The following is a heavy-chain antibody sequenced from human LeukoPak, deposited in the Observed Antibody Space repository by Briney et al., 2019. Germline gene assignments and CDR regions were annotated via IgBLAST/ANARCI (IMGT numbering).Heavy chain of an antibody. CDR1: GFTVSTNC. CDR3: ARVDTVMAYYFAL. D-gene: IGHD5-18*01. Sequence: GGSLRLSCAASGFTVSTNCMTWVRQAPGKGLEWVSTIYSGGTTYYADSVMSRCTISRQDSRTTLYLQMNSLRAEDTAVYYCARVDTVMAYYFALWGQGPLVPVSS. CDR2: IYSGGTT. V-gene: IGHV3-53*04. J-gene: IGHJ4*02.